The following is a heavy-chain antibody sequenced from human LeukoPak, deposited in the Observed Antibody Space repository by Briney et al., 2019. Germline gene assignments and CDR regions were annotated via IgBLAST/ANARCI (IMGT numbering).Heavy chain of an antibody. CDR2: ISSNGGST. CDR3: ARGSRFYYYGMDV. CDR1: GFTFSSYA. J-gene: IGHJ6*02. V-gene: IGHV3-64*01. Sequence: GGSLRLSCAASGFTFSSYAMHWVRQAPGKELEYVSAISSNGGSTYYANSVKGRFTISRDNSKNTLYLQMGSLRAEDMAVYYCARGSRFYYYGMDVWGQGTTVTVSS.